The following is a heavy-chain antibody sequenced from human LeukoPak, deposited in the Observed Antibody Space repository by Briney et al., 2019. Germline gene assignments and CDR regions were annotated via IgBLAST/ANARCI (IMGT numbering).Heavy chain of an antibody. CDR2: IYYSGST. D-gene: IGHD3-22*01. J-gene: IGHJ4*02. V-gene: IGHV4-59*01. CDR3: ARGYYDSSAFDY. Sequence: SETLSLTCTVSGGSISSYYWSWIWQPPGKGLEWIGYIYYSGSTNYNPSLKSRVTISVDTSKNQFSLKLSSVTAADTAVYYCARGYYDSSAFDYWGQGTLVTVSS. CDR1: GGSISSYY.